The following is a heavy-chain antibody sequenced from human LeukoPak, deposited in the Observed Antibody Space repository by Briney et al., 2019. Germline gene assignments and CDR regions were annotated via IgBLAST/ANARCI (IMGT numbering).Heavy chain of an antibody. CDR3: ARDRDSPLWIRHAFDI. Sequence: PGGSLRLSCAASGFTFSSYSMNWVRQAPGKGLEWVSSISSSSSYIYYADSVKGRFTISRDNAKNSLYLQMNSLRAEDTAVYYCARDRDSPLWIRHAFDIWGQGTMVTVSS. J-gene: IGHJ3*02. CDR2: ISSSSSYI. CDR1: GFTFSSYS. D-gene: IGHD3-3*01. V-gene: IGHV3-21*01.